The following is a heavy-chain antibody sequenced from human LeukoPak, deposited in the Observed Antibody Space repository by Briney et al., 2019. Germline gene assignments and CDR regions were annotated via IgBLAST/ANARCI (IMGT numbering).Heavy chain of an antibody. Sequence: ASQTLSLTCAVSGGSISSGGYSWSWIRQPPGKGLEWTGYIYTSGTTHYNPSLQGRVTLSVDTSKKQFSLTLKSVTAADAAIYYCARQTGTWYGYFAPWGQGTLVTVSS. V-gene: IGHV4-61*09. D-gene: IGHD7-27*01. CDR1: GGSISSGGYS. CDR3: ARQTGTWYGYFAP. J-gene: IGHJ5*02. CDR2: IYTSGTT.